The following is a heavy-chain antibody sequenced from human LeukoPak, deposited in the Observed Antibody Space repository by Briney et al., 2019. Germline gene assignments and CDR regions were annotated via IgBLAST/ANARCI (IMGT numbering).Heavy chain of an antibody. CDR3: ARDFRYSDYYDSSGYFDY. Sequence: PGGSLRLSCAASGFTFSDYYMSWIRQAPGKGLEWVSYISSSGSTIYYADSVKGRFTISRDNAKNSLYLQMNSLRAEDTAVYYCARDFRYSDYYDSSGYFDYWGQGTLVAVSS. CDR1: GFTFSDYY. CDR2: ISSSGSTI. J-gene: IGHJ4*02. V-gene: IGHV3-11*04. D-gene: IGHD3-22*01.